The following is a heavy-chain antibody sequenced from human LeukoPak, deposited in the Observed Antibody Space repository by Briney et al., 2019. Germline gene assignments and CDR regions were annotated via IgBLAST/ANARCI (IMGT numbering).Heavy chain of an antibody. J-gene: IGHJ4*02. D-gene: IGHD6-6*01. CDR3: ATYEGEYSSSSNPRRPHPGKYYFDY. CDR1: GGSISSSSYY. Sequence: SSETLSLTCTVSGGSISSSSYYWGWIRQPPGKGLEWIGSIYYSGSTYYNPSLKSRVTISVDTSKNQFSLKLSSVTAADTAVYYCATYEGEYSSSSNPRRPHPGKYYFDYWGQGTLVTVSS. CDR2: IYYSGST. V-gene: IGHV4-39*01.